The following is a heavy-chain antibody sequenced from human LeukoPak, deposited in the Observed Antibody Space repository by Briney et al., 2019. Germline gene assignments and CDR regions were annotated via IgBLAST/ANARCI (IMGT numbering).Heavy chain of an antibody. J-gene: IGHJ4*02. D-gene: IGHD7-27*01. CDR3: GRASLWGLIDY. CDR2: IYPGDSDT. CDR1: GYSFTTYW. V-gene: IGHV5-51*01. Sequence: GESLKISCEGSGYSFTTYWIGWVRQVPGKGLEWMGIIYPGDSDTRYSPSFQGQVTISADKSISTAYLQWSSLKASDTAMHYCGRASLWGLIDYWGQGTLVTVSS.